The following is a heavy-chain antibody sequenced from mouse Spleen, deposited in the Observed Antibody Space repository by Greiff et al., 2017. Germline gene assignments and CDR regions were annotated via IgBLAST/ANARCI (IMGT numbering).Heavy chain of an antibody. CDR2: IYPRDGST. CDR1: GYTFTDHT. CDR3: ARFPPIYYYGSSYWYFDV. D-gene: IGHD1-1*01. J-gene: IGHJ1*03. Sequence: QVQLQQSDAELVKPGASVKISCKVSGYTFTDHTIHWMKQRPEQGLEWIGYIYPRDGSTKYNEKFKGKATLTADKSSSTAYMQLNSLTSEDSAVYFCARFPPIYYYGSSYWYFDVWGTGTTVTVSS. V-gene: IGHV1-78*01.